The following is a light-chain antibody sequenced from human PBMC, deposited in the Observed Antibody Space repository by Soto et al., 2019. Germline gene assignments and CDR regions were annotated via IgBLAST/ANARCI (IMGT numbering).Light chain of an antibody. CDR3: CSYAGSSTWV. J-gene: IGLJ3*02. CDR2: EDT. Sequence: QSALTQPASVSGSPGQSITISCTGTSSDIGTYNFVSWYQQYPGKAPKVMIHEDTKRPSGVSNRFSGSKSGNTASLTISGLQAEDEADYYCCSYAGSSTWVFGGGTKVTVL. CDR1: SSDIGTYNF. V-gene: IGLV2-23*01.